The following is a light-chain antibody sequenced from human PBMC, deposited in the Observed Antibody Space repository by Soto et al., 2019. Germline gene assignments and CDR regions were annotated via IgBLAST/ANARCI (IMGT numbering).Light chain of an antibody. CDR3: HQYGGSAET. J-gene: IGKJ1*01. V-gene: IGKV3-20*01. CDR2: GAS. Sequence: EIVLTQSPGTLSLSPGERATLSCRASQSVSNYLAWYQRKPGQAPRLLIYGASSRATGIPDRFSGSGSGTDFTLTISRLEPEDFAVYYCHQYGGSAETFDQGTRWISN. CDR1: QSVSNY.